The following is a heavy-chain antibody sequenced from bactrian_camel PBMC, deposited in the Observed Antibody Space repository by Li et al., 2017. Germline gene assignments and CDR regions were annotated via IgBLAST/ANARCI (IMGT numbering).Heavy chain of an antibody. CDR2: ISNVDDT. V-gene: IGHV3S40*01. CDR1: GFIFRNYA. D-gene: IGHD2*01. CDR3: VKDQDSNYVRDFGA. J-gene: IGHJ6*01. Sequence: VQLVESGGDLVQPGGSLRLSCVASGFIFRNYAMTWVRQASGKGLEWVGTISNVDDTYYAESVKGRFTVSRDHAKNTAHLQLNSLKTEDTAMYYCVKDQDSNYVRDFGAWGQGTQVTVS.